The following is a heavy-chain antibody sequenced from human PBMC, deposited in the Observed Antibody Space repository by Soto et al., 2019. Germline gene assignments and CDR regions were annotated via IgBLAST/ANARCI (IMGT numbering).Heavy chain of an antibody. CDR1: GYAFTTYG. J-gene: IGHJ4*02. CDR3: ARGRYGGY. CDR2: ISAHNGNT. Sequence: QVHLVQSGAEVKKPGASVKVSCQGSGYAFTTYGITWVRQAPGQGLEWMGWISAHNGNTNYAQKPQGRVTVTRDTPTSTAYMELGSLSYDATAVYYCARGRYGGYWGQGALVTVSS. V-gene: IGHV1-18*01. D-gene: IGHD3-10*01.